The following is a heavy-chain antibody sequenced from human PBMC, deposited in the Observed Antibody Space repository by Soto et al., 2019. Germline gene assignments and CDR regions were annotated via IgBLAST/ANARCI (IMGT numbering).Heavy chain of an antibody. D-gene: IGHD3-22*01. CDR2: IYYSGST. J-gene: IGHJ4*02. V-gene: IGHV4-31*03. Sequence: PSETLSLTCTVSGDSISSGGYYWSWIRQHPGKGLEWIGYIYYSGSTYYSPSLKSRVSISVDTSKNQFSLKLSSVTAADTAVYYCVRAATKFRYYPDYWGQGTLVTVSS. CDR3: VRAATKFRYYPDY. CDR1: GDSISSGGYY.